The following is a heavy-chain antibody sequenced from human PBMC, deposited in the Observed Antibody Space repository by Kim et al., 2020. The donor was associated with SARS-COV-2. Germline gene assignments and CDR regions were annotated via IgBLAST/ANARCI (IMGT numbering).Heavy chain of an antibody. CDR3: ASGTTVVTPFDY. J-gene: IGHJ4*02. CDR1: GGSFSGYY. Sequence: SETLSLTCAVYGGSFSGYYWSWIRQPPGKGLEWIGEINHSGSTNYNPSLKSRVTISVDTSKNQFSLKLSSVTAADTAVYYCASGTTVVTPFDYWRQGTLVTASS. CDR2: INHSGST. D-gene: IGHD4-17*01. V-gene: IGHV4-34*01.